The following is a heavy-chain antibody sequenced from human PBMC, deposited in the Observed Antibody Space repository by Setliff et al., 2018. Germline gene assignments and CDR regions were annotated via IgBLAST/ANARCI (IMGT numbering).Heavy chain of an antibody. J-gene: IGHJ4*02. D-gene: IGHD2-15*01. Sequence: PGGSLRLSCAASGFTFSSYTMSWVRQAPGKGLEWASAITGSAASTFYADSVKGRFTISRDNSKNTLNLHMTSLRAEDTAVYYCAKRGPYCSGGTCHYYFDYWGQGTLVTVSS. CDR3: AKRGPYCSGGTCHYYFDY. CDR1: GFTFSSYT. CDR2: ITGSAAST. V-gene: IGHV3-23*01.